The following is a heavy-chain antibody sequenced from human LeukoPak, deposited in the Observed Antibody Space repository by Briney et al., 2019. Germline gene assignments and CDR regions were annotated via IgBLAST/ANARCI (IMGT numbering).Heavy chain of an antibody. CDR2: IYYSGST. V-gene: IGHV4-39*07. Sequence: SETLSLTCTVSGGSISSSSYYWGWIRQPPGKGLGWIGSIYYSGSTYNNPSLKSRVTISVDTSKNQFSLKLSSVTAADTAVYYCAREDILTGYSYWGQGTLVTVSS. D-gene: IGHD3-9*01. J-gene: IGHJ4*02. CDR3: AREDILTGYSY. CDR1: GGSISSSSYY.